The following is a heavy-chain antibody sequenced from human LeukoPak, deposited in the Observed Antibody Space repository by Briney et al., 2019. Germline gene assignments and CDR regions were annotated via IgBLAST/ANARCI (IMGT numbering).Heavy chain of an antibody. CDR3: AKGAFRDQVQGYYYMDV. CDR2: IKQDGSEK. J-gene: IGHJ6*03. CDR1: GFTFSSYW. V-gene: IGHV3-7*01. D-gene: IGHD3-10*01. Sequence: GGSLRPSCAASGFTFSSYWMSWVRQAPGKGLEWVANIKQDGSEKYYVDSVKGRFIISRDNAKNSLYLQMNSLRAEDTAVYYCAKGAFRDQVQGYYYMDVWGKGTTVTVSS.